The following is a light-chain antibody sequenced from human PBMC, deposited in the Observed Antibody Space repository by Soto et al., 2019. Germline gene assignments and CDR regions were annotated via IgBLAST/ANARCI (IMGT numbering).Light chain of an antibody. CDR2: DAS. J-gene: IGKJ4*01. CDR3: QQRSSWPLT. V-gene: IGKV3-11*01. Sequence: EIVLTQSPATLSLSPGETATLSCMASQSVSSSLAWYQQKPGQTPRLLIYDASNRATGIPARFSGSGSGTDFTLTVSSLEPEDFAVYYCQQRSSWPLTCGGGTKVEIK. CDR1: QSVSSS.